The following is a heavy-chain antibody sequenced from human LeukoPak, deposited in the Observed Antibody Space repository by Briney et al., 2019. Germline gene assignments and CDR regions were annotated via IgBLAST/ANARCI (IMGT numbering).Heavy chain of an antibody. V-gene: IGHV4-39*01. CDR3: ARCFRGVIDY. Sequence: SETLSLTCTVSGGSISSSSYYWGWIRQPPGKGLEWIGSIYCSGSTYYNPSLKSRVTISVDTSKNQFSLKLSSVTAADTAVYYCARCFRGVIDYWGQGTLVTVSS. CDR2: IYCSGST. CDR1: GGSISSSSYY. J-gene: IGHJ4*02. D-gene: IGHD3-10*01.